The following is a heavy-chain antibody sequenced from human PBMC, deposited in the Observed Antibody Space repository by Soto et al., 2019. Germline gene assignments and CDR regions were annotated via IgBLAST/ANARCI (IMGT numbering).Heavy chain of an antibody. D-gene: IGHD6-19*01. V-gene: IGHV3-7*03. CDR3: ARDFIAVAGTDAFDI. Sequence: GGSLRLSCAASGFTFSSYWMSWVRQAPGKGLEWVANIKQDGSEKYYVDSVKGRFTISRDNAKNSLYLQMNSLRAEDTAVYYCARDFIAVAGTDAFDIWGQGTMVTVS. CDR1: GFTFSSYW. J-gene: IGHJ3*02. CDR2: IKQDGSEK.